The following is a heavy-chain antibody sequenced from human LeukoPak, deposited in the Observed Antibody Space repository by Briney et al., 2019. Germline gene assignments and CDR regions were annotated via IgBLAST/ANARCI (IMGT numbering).Heavy chain of an antibody. V-gene: IGHV3-23*01. CDR1: GFTFSSYA. CDR2: ISGSGGST. J-gene: IGHJ4*02. CDR3: AECPFYGDYSYFDY. D-gene: IGHD4-17*01. Sequence: PGGSLRLSCAASGFTFSSYAMSWVRQAPGKGLEWVSAISGSGGSTYYADSVKGRFTISRDNSKNTLYLQMNSLRAEDTAVYYCAECPFYGDYSYFDYWGQGTLVTVSS.